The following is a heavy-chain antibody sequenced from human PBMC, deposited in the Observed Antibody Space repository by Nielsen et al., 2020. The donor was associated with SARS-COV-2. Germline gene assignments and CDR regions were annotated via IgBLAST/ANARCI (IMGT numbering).Heavy chain of an antibody. CDR3: ARDGAVAGSGSNWFDP. J-gene: IGHJ5*02. CDR2: IFDSGST. V-gene: IGHV4-4*02. Sequence: GSLRLSCAVSGAPISSSPWWSWVRQPPGMGLEWIGEIFDSGSTNYNPSLKTRVTISVDRSKNHFSRELSSVTAADTAVYYCARDGAVAGSGSNWFDPWGQGTLVTVSS. CDR1: GAPISSSPW. D-gene: IGHD6-19*01.